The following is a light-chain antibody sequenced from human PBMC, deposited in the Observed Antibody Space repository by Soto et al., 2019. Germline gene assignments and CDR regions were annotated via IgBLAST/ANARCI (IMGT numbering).Light chain of an antibody. CDR3: KQYHTWPIT. Sequence: DIVMTQSPATLSVAPGERVTFSCRASQGVSRKLAWYQHKPGQAPRLLISGASTGATGIPARFSGSGSGTEFTLTISSLQSEDCAIYYCKQYHTWPITFGGGNKVEIK. V-gene: IGKV3-15*01. CDR1: QGVSRK. J-gene: IGKJ4*01. CDR2: GAS.